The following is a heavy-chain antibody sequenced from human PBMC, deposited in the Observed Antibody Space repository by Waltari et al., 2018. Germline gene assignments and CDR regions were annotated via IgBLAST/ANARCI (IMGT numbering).Heavy chain of an antibody. Sequence: QVQLQQWGAGLLKPSETLSLTCAVYGGSFSGYYWSWSRQPPGKGLEWIGEINHSGSTNYNPSLKSRVTISVDTSKNQFSLKLSSMTAADTAVYYCARALGLMVDYWGQGTLVTVSS. CDR1: GGSFSGYY. CDR2: INHSGST. V-gene: IGHV4-34*01. J-gene: IGHJ4*02. CDR3: ARALGLMVDY.